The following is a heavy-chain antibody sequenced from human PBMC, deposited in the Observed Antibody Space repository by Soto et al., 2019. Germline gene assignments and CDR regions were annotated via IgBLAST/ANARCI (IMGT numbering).Heavy chain of an antibody. CDR3: ARFAVQEIGNIDH. V-gene: IGHV4-4*02. J-gene: IGHJ4*02. Sequence: QVQLQESGPGLVKPSGTLSLTCAVSGDSISSGNWWSWVRQPPGKGLEWIGEIFHSGSTNYNPSLKSRVTVSVDKSKNQFSLKVSSVTAADTAVYYCARFAVQEIGNIDHWGQGTLVTVSS. CDR1: GDSISSGNW. CDR2: IFHSGST. D-gene: IGHD3-10*01.